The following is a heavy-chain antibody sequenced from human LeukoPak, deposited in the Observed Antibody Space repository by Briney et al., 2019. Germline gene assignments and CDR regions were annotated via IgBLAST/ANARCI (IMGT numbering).Heavy chain of an antibody. J-gene: IGHJ4*02. CDR2: INPNSGGT. CDR3: ARAKGGIVVVPATIYYFDY. D-gene: IGHD2-2*01. V-gene: IGHV1-2*02. Sequence: GASVKVSCKASGYTFTDYYIHWVRQAPGQGLEWMGWINPNSGGTNYAQKFQGRVTMTRDTSISTAYMELSRLRSDDTAVYYCARAKGGIVVVPATIYYFDYWGQGTLVTVSS. CDR1: GYTFTDYY.